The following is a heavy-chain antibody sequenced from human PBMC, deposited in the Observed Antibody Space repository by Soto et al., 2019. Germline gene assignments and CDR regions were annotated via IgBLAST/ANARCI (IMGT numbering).Heavy chain of an antibody. CDR3: ARGRYCLTGRCFPNWFDS. D-gene: IGHD2-15*01. CDR2: IYKSATT. Sequence: PSETLSLTCSVSGDSISTVDYFWAWIRQPPGQALEYIGYIYKSATTYYNPSFESRVAISLDTSKSQFSLNVTSVTAADTAVYFCARGRYCLTGRCFPNWFDSWGRGTSVTVSS. J-gene: IGHJ5*01. V-gene: IGHV4-30-4*01. CDR1: GDSISTVDYF.